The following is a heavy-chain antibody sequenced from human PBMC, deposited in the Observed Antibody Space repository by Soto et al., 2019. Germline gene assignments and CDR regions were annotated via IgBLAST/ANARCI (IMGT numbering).Heavy chain of an antibody. J-gene: IGHJ6*02. Sequence: GGSLRLSCAASGFTFSGSAMHWVRQASGKGLEWVGRIRSKANSYATAYAASVKGRFTIYRDDSKNTAYLQMNSLKNEDTDVYYCTSSPLLLFSYGMDVWGQGTTVTVSS. CDR2: IRSKANSYAT. CDR3: TSSPLLLFSYGMDV. V-gene: IGHV3-73*01. D-gene: IGHD3-10*01. CDR1: GFTFSGSA.